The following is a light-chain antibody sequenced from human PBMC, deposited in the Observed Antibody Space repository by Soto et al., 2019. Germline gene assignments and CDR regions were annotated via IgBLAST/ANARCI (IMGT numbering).Light chain of an antibody. J-gene: IGLJ2*01. Sequence: QSVLTQPPSASGTPGQRVTISCSGSSSNIGSNRVNWYQQLPGTAPKLLMYSSNQRPSGVPDRFSGSKSGTSASLAISGLQSEDEADYYCAAWNDSLTGVVFGGGTKVTVL. V-gene: IGLV1-44*01. CDR1: SSNIGSNR. CDR3: AAWNDSLTGVV. CDR2: SSN.